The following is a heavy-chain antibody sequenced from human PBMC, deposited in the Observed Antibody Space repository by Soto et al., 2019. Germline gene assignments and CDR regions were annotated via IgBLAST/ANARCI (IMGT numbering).Heavy chain of an antibody. J-gene: IGHJ5*02. CDR1: GFSFSTYA. CDR3: VKHSEYQLLSWFDP. CDR2: ISAGGGNT. D-gene: IGHD2-2*01. Sequence: GGSLRLSCAAPGFSFSTYAMSWVRQAPGKGLEWVSGISAGGGNTFYADSVRGRFTISRDNSKNTLYLQINSLRAEDTALYYCVKHSEYQLLSWFDPWGQGTLVTVSS. V-gene: IGHV3-23*01.